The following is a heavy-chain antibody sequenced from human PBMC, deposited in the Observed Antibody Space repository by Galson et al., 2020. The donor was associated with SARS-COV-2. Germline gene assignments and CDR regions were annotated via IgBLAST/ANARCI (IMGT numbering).Heavy chain of an antibody. CDR2: IYYSGST. CDR1: GGSISSGGYY. J-gene: IGHJ1*01. CDR3: ASVSSSWTAEYFQH. D-gene: IGHD6-13*01. Sequence: ETSEPLSLTCTVSGGSISSGGYYWSWIRQHPGKGLEWIGYIYYSGSTYYNPSLKSRVTISVDTSKNQFSLKLSSVTAADTAVYYCASVSSSWTAEYFQHWGQGTLVSVSS. V-gene: IGHV4-31*03.